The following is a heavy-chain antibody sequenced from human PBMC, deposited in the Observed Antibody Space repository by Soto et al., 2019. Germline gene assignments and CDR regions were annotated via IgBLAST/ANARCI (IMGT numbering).Heavy chain of an antibody. CDR3: FRANYVSYHGMDV. D-gene: IGHD1-7*01. J-gene: IGHJ6*02. CDR1: GFDFSGST. V-gene: IGHV3-73*02. Sequence: EGQLVESGGGLVLPGGSLTLSCAGSGFDFSGSTIHWVFQASGKGGEWVGRIRSADNSYATAYAVSVKGRFSISRDDSKTTAYLQMNSLKFDETAVYYGFRANYVSYHGMDVWGQGTTVTVSS. CDR2: IRSADNSYAT.